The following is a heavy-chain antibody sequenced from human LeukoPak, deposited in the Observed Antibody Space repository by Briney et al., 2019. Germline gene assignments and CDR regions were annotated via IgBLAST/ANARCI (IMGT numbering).Heavy chain of an antibody. J-gene: IGHJ4*02. Sequence: PGGSLRLSCAASGFTFDDYAMHWVRQAPGKGLEWVSGLSWNSDNIGYADSVKGRFTISRDNAKNSLYLQMNSPRAEDTAVYYCARELEYNWNAGDYWGQGTLVTVSS. D-gene: IGHD1-20*01. CDR1: GFTFDDYA. CDR3: ARELEYNWNAGDY. CDR2: LSWNSDNI. V-gene: IGHV3-9*01.